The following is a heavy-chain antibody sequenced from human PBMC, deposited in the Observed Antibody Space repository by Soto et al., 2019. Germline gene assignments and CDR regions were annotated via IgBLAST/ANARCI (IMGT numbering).Heavy chain of an antibody. J-gene: IGHJ4*02. CDR2: IYYSGST. D-gene: IGHD5-12*01. CDR1: GGSISSYF. Sequence: SETLSLTCTVSGGSISSYFWSWIRQPPGKGLEWIGYIYYSGSTNYNPSLKSRVTISVDRSKNQFSLKLSSVTAADTAVYYCAAGGGLPRYYWGQGTLVTVSS. V-gene: IGHV4-59*12. CDR3: AAGGGLPRYY.